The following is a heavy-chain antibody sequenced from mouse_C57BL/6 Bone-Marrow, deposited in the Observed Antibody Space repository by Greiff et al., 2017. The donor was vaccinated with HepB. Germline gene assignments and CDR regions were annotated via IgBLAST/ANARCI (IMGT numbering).Heavy chain of an antibody. J-gene: IGHJ1*03. Sequence: QVQLQQPGTELVKPGASVKLSCKASGYTFTSYWMHWVKQRPGQGLEWIGNINPSNGGTNYNEKFKSKATLTADKSSSTAYMQLSSLTSEDSAVYYCASWPANYYGSSYWYFDVWGTGTTVTVSS. CDR2: INPSNGGT. CDR3: ASWPANYYGSSYWYFDV. D-gene: IGHD1-1*01. CDR1: GYTFTSYW. V-gene: IGHV1-53*01.